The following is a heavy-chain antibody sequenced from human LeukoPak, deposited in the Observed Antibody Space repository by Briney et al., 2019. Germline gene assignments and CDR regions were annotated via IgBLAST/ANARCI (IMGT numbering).Heavy chain of an antibody. CDR1: GGSFSGYY. J-gene: IGHJ4*02. D-gene: IGHD5-12*01. Sequence: KPSETLSLTCAVYGGSFSGYYWSWIRQPPGKGLEWIGEINHSGSTNYNPSLKSRVTISVDTSKNQFSLKLSSVTAADTAVYYCARGVVATILYDYWGQGTLVTVSS. V-gene: IGHV4-34*01. CDR3: ARGVVATILYDY. CDR2: INHSGST.